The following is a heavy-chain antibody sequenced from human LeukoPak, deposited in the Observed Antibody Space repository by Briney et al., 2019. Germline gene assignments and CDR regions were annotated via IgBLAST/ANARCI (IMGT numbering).Heavy chain of an antibody. J-gene: IGHJ4*02. CDR2: IRYDGSNK. CDR1: GFTFSSYG. V-gene: IGHV3-30*02. Sequence: GGSLRLSCAASGFTFSSYGMHWVRQAPGKGLEWVAFIRYDGSNKYYADSVKGRFTISRDNSKNTLYLQMNSLRAEDTAVYYCAKGFGELLSYLDYWGQGTLVTVSS. CDR3: AKGFGELLSYLDY. D-gene: IGHD3-10*01.